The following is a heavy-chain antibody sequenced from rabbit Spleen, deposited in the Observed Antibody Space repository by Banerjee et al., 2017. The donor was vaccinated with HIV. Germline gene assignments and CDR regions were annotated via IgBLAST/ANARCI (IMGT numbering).Heavy chain of an antibody. D-gene: IGHD4-1*01. CDR2: IDPVFGIT. Sequence: QSLEESAGGLVQPGGSLKLSCKASGFTLSSYYMNWVRQAPGKGLEWIGYIDPVFGITYYANWVNGRFTISSDNAQSTVDLKMTSLTAADTATYFCARAIVPWLGLTRLDLWGPGTLVTVS. CDR3: ARAIVPWLGLTRLDL. V-gene: IGHV1S7*01. CDR1: GFTLSSYY. J-gene: IGHJ3*01.